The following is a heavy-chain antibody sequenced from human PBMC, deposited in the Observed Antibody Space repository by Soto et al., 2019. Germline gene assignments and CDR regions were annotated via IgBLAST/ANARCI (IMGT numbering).Heavy chain of an antibody. D-gene: IGHD1-26*01. V-gene: IGHV1-18*04. J-gene: IGHJ5*02. CDR3: ARERPGELLWWFDP. CDR1: GYTFTSYG. Sequence: QVQLVQSGAEVKKSGASVKVSCKASGYTFTSYGISWVRQAPGQGLEWMGWINVHNANTKYAQNFQGRVTMTTDTSTSTAYMELSSLRSEDTAVYYCARERPGELLWWFDPWGQGTLVTVSS. CDR2: INVHNANT.